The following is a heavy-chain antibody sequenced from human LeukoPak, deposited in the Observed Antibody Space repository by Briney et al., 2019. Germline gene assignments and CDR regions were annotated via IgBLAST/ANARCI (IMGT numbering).Heavy chain of an antibody. CDR2: ISSSSTI. V-gene: IGHV3-48*01. J-gene: IGHJ4*02. CDR1: GFTFSSYS. CDR3: ARGRRTFLGLDY. Sequence: PGGSLRLSCAASGFTFSSYSMNWVRQAPGKGLEWVSYISSSSTIYYADSVKGRFTISRDNAKNSLYLQMNSLRAEDTAVYYCARGRRTFLGLDYWGQGTLVTVSS. D-gene: IGHD3-16*01.